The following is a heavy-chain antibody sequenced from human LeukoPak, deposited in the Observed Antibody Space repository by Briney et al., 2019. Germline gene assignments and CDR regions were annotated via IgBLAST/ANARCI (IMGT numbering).Heavy chain of an antibody. CDR2: IYSGGST. V-gene: IGHV3-66*01. CDR1: GFTFSIYW. J-gene: IGHJ5*01. Sequence: GGSLRLSCTASGFTFSIYWMSWVRQAPGKGLEWVSVIYSGGSTYYADSVKGRFTISRDNSKNTVYLQMNSLRAEDTAVYYCATVFDFWGQGTLVTVSS. CDR3: ATVFDF.